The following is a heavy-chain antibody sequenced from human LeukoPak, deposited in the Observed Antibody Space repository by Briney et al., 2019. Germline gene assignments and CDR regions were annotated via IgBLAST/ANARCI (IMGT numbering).Heavy chain of an antibody. CDR1: GGSISSGSYY. CDR3: ARDSGIAVAGFNWFDP. J-gene: IGHJ5*02. V-gene: IGHV4-61*02. Sequence: PSETLSLTCTVSGGSISSGSYYWSWIRQPAGKGREWIGRIYTSGSTNYNPSLKSRVTISVDTSKNQFSLKLSSVTAADTAVYYCARDSGIAVAGFNWFDPWGQGTLVTVSS. CDR2: IYTSGST. D-gene: IGHD6-19*01.